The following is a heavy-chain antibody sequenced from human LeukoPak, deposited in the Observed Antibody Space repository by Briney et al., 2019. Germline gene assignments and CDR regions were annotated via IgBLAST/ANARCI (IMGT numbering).Heavy chain of an antibody. J-gene: IGHJ4*02. CDR3: ARQYYYDRPGDY. D-gene: IGHD3-22*01. V-gene: IGHV5-10-1*01. Sequence: GESLKTSCNGSGYXFTSYWISWVRQMPGKGLEWMGRIDPSDSYTNYSPSFQGHVTISADKSISTAYLQWSSLKASDTAMYYCARQYYYDRPGDYWGQGTLVTVSS. CDR1: GYXFTSYW. CDR2: IDPSDSYT.